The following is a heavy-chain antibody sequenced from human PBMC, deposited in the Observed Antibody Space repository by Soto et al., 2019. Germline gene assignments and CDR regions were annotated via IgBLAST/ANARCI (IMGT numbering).Heavy chain of an antibody. CDR2: IIPIFGTA. D-gene: IGHD6-13*01. J-gene: IGHJ6*02. CDR3: ARSGIAAAENYYYGMDV. V-gene: IGHV1-69*01. Sequence: QVQLVQSGAEVKKPGSSVKVSCKASGGTFSSYAISWVRQAPGQGLEWMGGIIPIFGTANYAQKFQGRVTITADESTSTADMELSSLRSEDTAVYYCARSGIAAAENYYYGMDVWGQGTTVTVSS. CDR1: GGTFSSYA.